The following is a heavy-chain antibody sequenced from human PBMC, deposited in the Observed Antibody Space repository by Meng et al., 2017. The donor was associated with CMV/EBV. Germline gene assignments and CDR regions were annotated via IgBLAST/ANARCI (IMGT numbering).Heavy chain of an antibody. J-gene: IGHJ6*02. Sequence: GGSLRLSCAASGLTFSSYSMNWVRQAPGKGLEWVSSISSSSSYIYYADSVKGRFTISRDNAKNSLYLQMNSLRAEDTAVYYCARDRGFGELGGYYYYGMDVWGQGTTVTVSS. CDR2: ISSSSSYI. V-gene: IGHV3-21*01. CDR3: ARDRGFGELGGYYYYGMDV. CDR1: GLTFSSYS. D-gene: IGHD3-10*01.